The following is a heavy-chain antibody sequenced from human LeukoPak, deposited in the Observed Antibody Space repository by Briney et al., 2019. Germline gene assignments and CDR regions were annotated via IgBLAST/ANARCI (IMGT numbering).Heavy chain of an antibody. D-gene: IGHD3-22*01. V-gene: IGHV4-4*07. CDR1: GGTISSYY. J-gene: IGHJ4*02. Sequence: SETLSLTCTVSGGTISSYYRSWVRQPAGKGLEWIGRIYTSGSTNYNPSPKSRVTMSVDTSKNQFSLKLSSVTAADTAVYYCARDTRRGGYWYFADYWGQGTLVTVSS. CDR2: IYTSGST. CDR3: ARDTRRGGYWYFADY.